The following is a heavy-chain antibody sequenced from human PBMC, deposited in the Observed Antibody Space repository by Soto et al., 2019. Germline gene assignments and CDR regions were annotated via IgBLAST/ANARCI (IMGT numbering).Heavy chain of an antibody. CDR2: ISGSGGST. CDR3: AKDPVRYFDWLIPQYYGMDV. V-gene: IGHV3-23*01. CDR1: GFTFSSYA. Sequence: GGSLRLSCAASGFTFSSYAMSWVRQAPGKGLEWVSAISGSGGSTYYADSVKGRFTISRDNSKNTLYLQMNSLRAEDKAVYYCAKDPVRYFDWLIPQYYGMDVWGQGTTVTVSS. J-gene: IGHJ6*02. D-gene: IGHD3-9*01.